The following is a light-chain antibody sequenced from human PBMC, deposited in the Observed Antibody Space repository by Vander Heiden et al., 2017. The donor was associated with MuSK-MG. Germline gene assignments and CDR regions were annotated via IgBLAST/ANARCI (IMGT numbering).Light chain of an antibody. V-gene: IGLV2-14*01. CDR1: TDDGGGYNH. Sequence: ALTQPASLSRSPGQAITITCTGSTDDGGGYNHVSWYQQYPGKAPKLIIYAVTNRPSGVAHRFSGSKSGSTASLTISGLQAEDEAHYYCSSYAYSTTLVFGGGTKLTVL. CDR2: AVT. CDR3: SSYAYSTTLV. J-gene: IGLJ2*01.